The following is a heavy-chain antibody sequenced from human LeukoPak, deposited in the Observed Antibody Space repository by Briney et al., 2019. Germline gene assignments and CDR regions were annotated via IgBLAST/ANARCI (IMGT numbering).Heavy chain of an antibody. CDR1: GFTFSSYA. V-gene: IGHV3-23*01. Sequence: GGSLRLSCAASGFTFSSYAMSWVRQAPGKGLEWVSAFSGSGGSTYYADSVKGRFTISRDNSKNTLYLQMNSLRAEDTAVYYCAKSREDQDRYYYGMDVWGQGTTVTVSS. J-gene: IGHJ6*02. D-gene: IGHD2-2*01. CDR3: AKSREDQDRYYYGMDV. CDR2: FSGSGGST.